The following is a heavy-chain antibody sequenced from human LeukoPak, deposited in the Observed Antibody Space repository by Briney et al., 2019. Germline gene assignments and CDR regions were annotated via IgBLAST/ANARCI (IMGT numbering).Heavy chain of an antibody. J-gene: IGHJ4*02. V-gene: IGHV3-30*04. D-gene: IGHD2-15*01. Sequence: GGSLRLSCAASGFTFSSYAMHWVRQAPGKGLEWVAVISYDGSNKYYAGSVKGRFTISRDNSKNTLYLQMNSLRAEDTAVYYCVGYCSGGSCSNWGQGTLVTVSS. CDR3: VGYCSGGSCSN. CDR2: ISYDGSNK. CDR1: GFTFSSYA.